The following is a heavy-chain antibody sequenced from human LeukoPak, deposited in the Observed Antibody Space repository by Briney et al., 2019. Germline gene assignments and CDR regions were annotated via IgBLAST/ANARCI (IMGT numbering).Heavy chain of an antibody. Sequence: PGGSLRLSCAASGFTFSDYYMSWIRQAPGKGLEWVSYISSSGSTIYYADSVKGRFTISRDNAKNSLYLQMNSLRAEDTAVYYCVRVSECIRSCYTTPFDPWGQGTLVTVSS. CDR3: VRVSECIRSCYTTPFDP. CDR2: ISSSGSTI. J-gene: IGHJ5*02. CDR1: GFTFSDYY. V-gene: IGHV3-11*04. D-gene: IGHD2-15*01.